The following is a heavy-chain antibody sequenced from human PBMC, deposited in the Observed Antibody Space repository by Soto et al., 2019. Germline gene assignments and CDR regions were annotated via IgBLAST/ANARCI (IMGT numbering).Heavy chain of an antibody. J-gene: IGHJ4*02. CDR2: IWHDGKNK. CDR1: GFAFSDFG. V-gene: IGHV3-33*01. CDR3: ARDPGQDEAMDY. Sequence: QVQVVESGGGVVQPGKSLRLSCAASGFAFSDFGMHWVRKAPAKGLEWVAVIWHDGKNKDYADYAKGRFTISRDNSKNILYLEMNSLRVEDTAVYYCARDPGQDEAMDYWGQGTLVTVSS.